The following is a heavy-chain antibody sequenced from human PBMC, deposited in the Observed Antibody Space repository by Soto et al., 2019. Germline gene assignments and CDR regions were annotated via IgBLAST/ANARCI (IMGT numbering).Heavy chain of an antibody. Sequence: ASVKVSCKASGYTLIMYYIHWMRQAPGQGLEWMGLNNPSGGSTTYAQKFQGRVTMTRDTSTSTVYMDLSSLKSEDTAVYYCARSPYSSGYYYAIDYWGQGTQVTVSS. CDR2: NNPSGGST. V-gene: IGHV1-46*01. J-gene: IGHJ4*02. CDR1: GYTLIMYY. CDR3: ARSPYSSGYYYAIDY. D-gene: IGHD3-22*01.